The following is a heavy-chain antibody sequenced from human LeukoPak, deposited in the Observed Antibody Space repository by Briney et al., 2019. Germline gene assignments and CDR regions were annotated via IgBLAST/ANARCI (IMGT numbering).Heavy chain of an antibody. CDR2: VNHSGST. J-gene: IGHJ4*02. CDR1: GGSFSGYY. D-gene: IGHD3-22*01. V-gene: IGHV4-34*01. Sequence: SETLSLTCAVYGGSFSGYYWSWIRQPPGRGQVWIGKVNHSGSTDYNPSLKSRVTISVDTSKNQFSLNLSSVTAADTAVYYCARAYYYDRSGYRPLSVLYPRPFDYWGQGTLVTVSS. CDR3: ARAYYYDRSGYRPLSVLYPRPFDY.